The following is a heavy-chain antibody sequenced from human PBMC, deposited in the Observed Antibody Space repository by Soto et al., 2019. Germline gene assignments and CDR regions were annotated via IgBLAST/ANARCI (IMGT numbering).Heavy chain of an antibody. Sequence: QVQLVQSGAEVKKPGASVKVSCKASGYTFTNFGISWVRQAPGQGLEWMGWISAYNNNTNYAQNFQGRVTMTTDRSTSPAYMELRSLRSDDPAVYSCARGATPIDYWGQGTLVTVSS. D-gene: IGHD2-15*01. J-gene: IGHJ4*02. V-gene: IGHV1-18*01. CDR3: ARGATPIDY. CDR2: ISAYNNNT. CDR1: GYTFTNFG.